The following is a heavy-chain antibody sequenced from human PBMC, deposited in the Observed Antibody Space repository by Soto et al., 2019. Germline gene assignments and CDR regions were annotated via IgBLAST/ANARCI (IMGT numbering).Heavy chain of an antibody. Sequence: DVQLVESGGGLVQPGGSLRLSCSASGFTFSNYVMSWVRQAPGKGLEWVANIKQPGSEKYYVDSVKGRFIISRDNAKNSLYLQVNSLRADDTAVYLCARGAGGVSGYGGQGTVVTVSS. J-gene: IGHJ4*02. CDR2: IKQPGSEK. CDR3: ARGAGGVSGY. V-gene: IGHV3-7*05. CDR1: GFTFSNYV. D-gene: IGHD2-8*02.